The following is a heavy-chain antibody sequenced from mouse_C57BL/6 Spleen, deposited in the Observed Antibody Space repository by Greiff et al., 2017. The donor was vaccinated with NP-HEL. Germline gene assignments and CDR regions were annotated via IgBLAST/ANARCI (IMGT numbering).Heavy chain of an antibody. Sequence: VQLQQSGAELVRPGASVKLSCTASGFNIKDDYMHWVKQRPEQGLEWIGWIDPENGDTEYASKFQGKATITADTSSNTAYLQLSSLTSEDTAVYYCTTHYYGSSYVGYWGQGTTLTVSS. V-gene: IGHV14-4*01. D-gene: IGHD1-1*01. CDR1: GFNIKDDY. CDR3: TTHYYGSSYVGY. J-gene: IGHJ2*01. CDR2: IDPENGDT.